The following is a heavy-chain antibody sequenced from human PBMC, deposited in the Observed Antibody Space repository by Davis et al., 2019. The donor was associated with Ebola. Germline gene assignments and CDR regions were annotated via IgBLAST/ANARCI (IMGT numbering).Heavy chain of an antibody. CDR1: GFTFSSYS. CDR3: ARDRWGSGSPPQPRFDY. V-gene: IGHV3-21*01. J-gene: IGHJ4*02. Sequence: GGSLRLSCAASGFTFSSYSMNWVRQAPGKGLEWVSSISSSSSYIYYADSVKGRFTISRDNAKNSLYLQMNSLRAEDTAVYYCARDRWGSGSPPQPRFDYWGQGTLVTVSS. CDR2: ISSSSSYI. D-gene: IGHD3-10*01.